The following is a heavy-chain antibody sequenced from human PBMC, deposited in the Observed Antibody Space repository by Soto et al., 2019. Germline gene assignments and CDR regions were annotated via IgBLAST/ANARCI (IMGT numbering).Heavy chain of an antibody. V-gene: IGHV4-4*02. D-gene: IGHD2-2*01. CDR3: ATAPSRVVDPGDAFAT. J-gene: IGHJ3*02. CDR1: GGSISDTNW. Sequence: SETLSLTCAVSGGSISDTNWWTWVRQTPGKGLEWIGEIYHSGSPTYSPSLRGRFTISVDKSNNQFSVRLRYVTAADTAVYYCATAPSRVVDPGDAFATWGQGIMVTVSS. CDR2: IYHSGSP.